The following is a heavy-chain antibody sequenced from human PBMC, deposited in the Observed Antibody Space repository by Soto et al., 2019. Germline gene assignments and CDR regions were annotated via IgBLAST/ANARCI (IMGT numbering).Heavy chain of an antibody. J-gene: IGHJ4*02. D-gene: IGHD1-26*01. CDR1: GFTFSSYA. Sequence: HPGGSLRLSCAASGFTFSSYAMSWVRQAPGKGLEWVSAISGSGGSTYYADSVKGRFTISRDNSKNTLYLQMNSLRAEDTAVYYCAKGSVVGATTFFDSIFLFDYWGQGTLVTVSS. CDR3: AKGSVVGATTFFDSIFLFDY. CDR2: ISGSGGST. V-gene: IGHV3-23*01.